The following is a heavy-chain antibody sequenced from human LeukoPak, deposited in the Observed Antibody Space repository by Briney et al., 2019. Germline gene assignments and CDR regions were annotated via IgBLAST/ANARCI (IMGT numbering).Heavy chain of an antibody. V-gene: IGHV1-69*06. CDR1: GGTFSSYA. Sequence: GASVKVSCKASGGTFSSYAISWVRQAPGQGLEWMGRIIPIFGTANYAQKFQGRVTITADKSMSTAYMELSSLRSEDTAVYYCAVRYCSGGSCYLSYFDYWGQGTLVTVSS. J-gene: IGHJ4*02. CDR2: IIPIFGTA. CDR3: AVRYCSGGSCYLSYFDY. D-gene: IGHD2-15*01.